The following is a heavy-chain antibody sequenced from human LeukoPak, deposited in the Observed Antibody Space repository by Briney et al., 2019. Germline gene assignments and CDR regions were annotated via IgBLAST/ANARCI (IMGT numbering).Heavy chain of an antibody. Sequence: GGSLRLSCAASGFTFNNYEMHWVRHTAGKGLEWVSAVGIAGDTFYAGSVKGRFSISRDNAESSLFLQMNSLRAEDTAVYYCARGPRIAVAGTRYYFDYWGQGTLVTVSS. D-gene: IGHD6-19*01. V-gene: IGHV3-13*01. J-gene: IGHJ4*02. CDR2: VGIAGDT. CDR1: GFTFNNYE. CDR3: ARGPRIAVAGTRYYFDY.